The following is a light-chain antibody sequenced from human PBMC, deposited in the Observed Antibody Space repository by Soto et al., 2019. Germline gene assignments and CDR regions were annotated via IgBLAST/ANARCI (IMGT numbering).Light chain of an antibody. V-gene: IGKV3-20*01. CDR1: QSVSSSY. Sequence: EIVLTQSPGTLSLSPGERATLSCRASQSVSSSYLAWYQQKPRQAPRLLIYGASSRATGLPDRFSGSGSGTDFTLTISRLEPEDFAVYYCQQYGSSPYTFGQGTKLEIK. CDR3: QQYGSSPYT. J-gene: IGKJ2*01. CDR2: GAS.